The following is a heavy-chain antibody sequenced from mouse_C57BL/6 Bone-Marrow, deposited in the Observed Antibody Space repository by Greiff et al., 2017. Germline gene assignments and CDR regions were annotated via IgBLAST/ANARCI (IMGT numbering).Heavy chain of an antibody. D-gene: IGHD1-1*01. Sequence: ESGPELVKPGASVKISCKASGYAFSSSWMNWVKQRPGKGLEWIGRIYPGDGDTNYNGKFKGKATLNADKSSSTAYMQLSSRTSDDSAVFFCARSLIYYWSCLFAYWGQGTLVTVSA. V-gene: IGHV1-82*01. CDR2: IYPGDGDT. CDR1: GYAFSSSW. CDR3: ARSLIYYWSCLFAY. J-gene: IGHJ3*01.